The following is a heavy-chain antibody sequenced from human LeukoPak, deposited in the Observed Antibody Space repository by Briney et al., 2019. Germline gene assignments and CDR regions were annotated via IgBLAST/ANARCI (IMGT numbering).Heavy chain of an antibody. Sequence: PGGSLRLSCAASRFTFSSYAMSWLRQVPGKRLEWAPAISSGAGSTGYAHSAEGRFTISRVNSKSTIYLQMNSLRAEDTAIYYCAKDLEQSYSGWSTSYDAWGQGTLVTVSS. J-gene: IGHJ5*02. CDR1: RFTFSSYA. V-gene: IGHV3-23*01. CDR2: ISSGAGST. CDR3: AKDLEQSYSGWSTSYDA. D-gene: IGHD6-19*01.